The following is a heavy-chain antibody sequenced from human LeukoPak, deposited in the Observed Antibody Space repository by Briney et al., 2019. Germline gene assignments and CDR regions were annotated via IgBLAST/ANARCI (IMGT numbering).Heavy chain of an antibody. CDR3: AGITTGSLDY. D-gene: IGHD4-11*01. Sequence: GGSLRLSCAASGFTFSSFWMDWVRQAPGKGLVWVSYINADGKNTTYADSVKGRLTISRDNAKNTLYLQMNSLRAEDTAVYYCAGITTGSLDYWGQGALVTVSS. CDR2: INADGKNT. CDR1: GFTFSSFW. J-gene: IGHJ4*02. V-gene: IGHV3-74*01.